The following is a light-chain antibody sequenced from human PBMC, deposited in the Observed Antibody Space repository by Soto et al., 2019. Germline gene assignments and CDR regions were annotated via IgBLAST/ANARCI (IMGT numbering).Light chain of an antibody. V-gene: IGKV1-5*03. CDR3: QQFNSALGIT. CDR2: KAS. CDR1: QSISSW. J-gene: IGKJ5*01. Sequence: DIQMTQSPSTLSASAGDRVTITCRASQSISSWLAWYQQKPGKAPKLLIYKASSLESGVPSRFSGSGSGTECTLTISSLQPDDFATYYCQQFNSALGITFGQGTRMEIK.